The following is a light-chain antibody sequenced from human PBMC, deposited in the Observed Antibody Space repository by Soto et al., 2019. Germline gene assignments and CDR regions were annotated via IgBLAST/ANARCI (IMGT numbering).Light chain of an antibody. CDR2: DAS. Sequence: EIVLTQSPATLSLSPGERATLSCRASQSVSSNLAWYQHEPGQAPRLLIYDASNRATGIPARFSGSGSGTDFTLTISSLEAEDFAVYYCQQRSNWPLFNFGPGTKVDIK. V-gene: IGKV3-11*01. CDR3: QQRSNWPLFN. J-gene: IGKJ3*01. CDR1: QSVSSN.